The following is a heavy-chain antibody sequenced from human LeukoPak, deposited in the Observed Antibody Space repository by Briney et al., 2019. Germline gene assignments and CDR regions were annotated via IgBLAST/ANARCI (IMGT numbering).Heavy chain of an antibody. J-gene: IGHJ5*02. V-gene: IGHV3-21*01. CDR2: ISNNGGYT. CDR1: GFTFSSSA. CDR3: ARGPRHIMGAGYNWFDP. Sequence: GGSLRLSCAASGFTFSSSAMSWVRQAPGKGLEWVSAISNNGGYTYYADSVKGRFTISRDNAKNSLYLQMNSLRAEDTAVYYCARGPRHIMGAGYNWFDPWGQGTLVTVSS. D-gene: IGHD1-26*01.